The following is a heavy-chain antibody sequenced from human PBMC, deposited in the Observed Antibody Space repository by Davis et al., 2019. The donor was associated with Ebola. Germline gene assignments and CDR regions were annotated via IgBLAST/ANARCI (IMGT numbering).Heavy chain of an antibody. CDR1: GFTVSGND. CDR3: ARYFDY. V-gene: IGHV3-53*01. CDR2: IYRGGDT. J-gene: IGHJ4*02. Sequence: GESLKISCVASGFTVSGNDMSWVRQAPGKGLEWVSVIYRGGDTYYADSVKGRFTISRDTSKNTVYLQMNSLRAEDTAVYYCARYFDYWGQGTLVTVSS.